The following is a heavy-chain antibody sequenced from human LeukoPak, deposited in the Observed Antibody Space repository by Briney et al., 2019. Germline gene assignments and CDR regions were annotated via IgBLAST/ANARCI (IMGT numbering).Heavy chain of an antibody. V-gene: IGHV1-46*01. J-gene: IGHJ6*03. D-gene: IGHD2-2*01. CDR1: GYTFTSYY. CDR2: INPSGGST. Sequence: VASVKVSCKASGYTFTSYYMHWVRQAPGQGLEWMGIINPSGGSTSYAQKFQGRVTMTRDMSTSTVYMELSSLRSEDTAVYYCARDPRLVVPAAYSRANYYYYYMDVWGKGTTVTVSS. CDR3: ARDPRLVVPAAYSRANYYYYYMDV.